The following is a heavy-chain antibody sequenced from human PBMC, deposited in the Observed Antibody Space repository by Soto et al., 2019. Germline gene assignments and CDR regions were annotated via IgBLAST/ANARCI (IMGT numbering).Heavy chain of an antibody. CDR3: ARDVFAYDILTGYFYYYYYGMDV. CDR1: GFTFSSYG. V-gene: IGHV3-33*01. CDR2: IWYDGSNK. J-gene: IGHJ6*02. Sequence: PGGSLRLSCAASGFTFSSYGMHWVRQAPGKGLEWVAVIWYDGSNKYYADSVKGRFTISRDNSKNTLYLQMNSLRAEDTAVYYCARDVFAYDILTGYFYYYYYGMDVWGQGTTVTV. D-gene: IGHD3-9*01.